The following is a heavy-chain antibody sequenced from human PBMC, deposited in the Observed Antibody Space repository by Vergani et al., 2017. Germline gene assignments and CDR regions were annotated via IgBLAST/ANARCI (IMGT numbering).Heavy chain of an antibody. CDR3: AGEGERDPAIDY. Sequence: QLQLQESGPGLVKPSETLSLTCTVSGGSISSSSYYWGWIRQPPGKGLEWIGSIYYSGSTYYNPSLKSRVTISVDTSKNQFSLKLSSVTAADTAVYYCAGEGERDPAIDYWGQGTLVTVSS. CDR1: GGSISSSSYY. J-gene: IGHJ4*02. V-gene: IGHV4-39*07. CDR2: IYYSGST. D-gene: IGHD1-26*01.